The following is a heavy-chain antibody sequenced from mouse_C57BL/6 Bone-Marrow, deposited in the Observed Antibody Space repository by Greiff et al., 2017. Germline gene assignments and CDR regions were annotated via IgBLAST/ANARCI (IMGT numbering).Heavy chain of an antibody. V-gene: IGHV1-15*01. Sequence: KQSGAELVRPGASVTLSCKASGYTFTDYEMHWVKQTPVHGLEWIGAIDPETGGTAYNQKFKGKAILTADKSSSTAYMELRSLTSEDSAVYYCTRSLRGYWGEGTTLTVSS. CDR2: IDPETGGT. CDR1: GYTFTDYE. J-gene: IGHJ2*01. CDR3: TRSLRGY. D-gene: IGHD1-1*01.